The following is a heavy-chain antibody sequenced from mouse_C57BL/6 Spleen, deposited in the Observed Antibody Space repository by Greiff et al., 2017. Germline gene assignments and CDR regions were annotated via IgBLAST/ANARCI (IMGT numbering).Heavy chain of an antibody. CDR1: GYAFSSSW. D-gene: IGHD3-1*01. V-gene: IGHV1-82*01. CDR2: IYPGDGDT. Sequence: QVQLQQSGPELVKPGASVKISCKASGYAFSSSWMNWVKQRPGKGLEWIGRIYPGDGDTNYNGKFKGNATLTADKSSSTAYMQLSSLTSEDSAVYFCARQLGDYWGQGTTLTVSS. J-gene: IGHJ2*01. CDR3: ARQLGDY.